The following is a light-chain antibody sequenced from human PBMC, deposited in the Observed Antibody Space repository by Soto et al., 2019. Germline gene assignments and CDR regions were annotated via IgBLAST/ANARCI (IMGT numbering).Light chain of an antibody. J-gene: IGKJ4*01. CDR3: QQYDDLSALT. CDR2: DAS. CDR1: QDISNS. Sequence: DIQMTQSPSSLSASVGDRVTVTCQASQDISNSLNGYQHKPGEAPRLLIYDASNLEAGVPSRFSGSGSRTHFTFTISSLQPEDIATYYCQQYDDLSALTFGGGTKVE. V-gene: IGKV1-33*01.